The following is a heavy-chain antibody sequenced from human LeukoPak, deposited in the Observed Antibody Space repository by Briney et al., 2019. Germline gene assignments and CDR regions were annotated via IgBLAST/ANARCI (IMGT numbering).Heavy chain of an antibody. V-gene: IGHV3-7*01. D-gene: IGHD2-2*01. CDR3: ARGPPHYCSATSCWFDP. CDR2: IKQGGSEK. CDR1: GFTLSNYW. J-gene: IGHJ5*02. Sequence: GGSLRLSCAASGFTLSNYWMSWVRQAPGKGLEWVANIKQGGSEKYYVGSVKGRSSISRDNAKSSLCLQMNSLRPEDTAVYYCARGPPHYCSATSCWFDPWGQGTLVTVSS.